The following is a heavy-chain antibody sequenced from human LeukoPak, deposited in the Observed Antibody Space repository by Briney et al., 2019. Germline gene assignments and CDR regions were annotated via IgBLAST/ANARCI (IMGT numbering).Heavy chain of an antibody. Sequence: PGGSLRLSCAASGFTFSAYTMNWVRQAPGKGLEWVSSIISSSSYIYYADSVKGRFTISRDNAKNSLYLQMNSLRAEDTAVYYWAGAMGPFAIFGFDYWGQGTLVTVSS. D-gene: IGHD3-16*01. CDR2: IISSSSYI. V-gene: IGHV3-21*01. CDR1: GFTFSAYT. CDR3: AGAMGPFAIFGFDY. J-gene: IGHJ4*02.